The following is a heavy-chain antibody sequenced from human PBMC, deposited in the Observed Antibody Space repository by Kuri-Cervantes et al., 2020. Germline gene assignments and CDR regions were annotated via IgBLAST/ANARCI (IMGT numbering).Heavy chain of an antibody. V-gene: IGHV4-39*01. D-gene: IGHD6-19*01. Sequence: SETLSLTCTVSGGSISSGNYYCSWIRQHPGKGLEWIGYIYYSGSTYYNPSLKSRVTISKDTSNNQFSLNLNSVTAADTAVYYCARQPTRSQQWSFDSWGQGTLVTVSS. CDR1: GGSISSGNYY. CDR2: IYYSGST. CDR3: ARQPTRSQQWSFDS. J-gene: IGHJ5*01.